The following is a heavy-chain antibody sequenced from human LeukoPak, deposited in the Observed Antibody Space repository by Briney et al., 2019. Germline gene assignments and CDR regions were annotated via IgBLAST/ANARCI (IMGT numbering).Heavy chain of an antibody. D-gene: IGHD1-26*01. J-gene: IGHJ1*01. Sequence: GGSLRLSCAASGFTFSKYAMHWVRQAPGKGLEYGSAITSNGGSTYYANSVKGRLIISRDNSKNTLYLQLGSLRADDMAMYYCATASGSLYAEYFQHWGQGTLVTVSS. CDR1: GFTFSKYA. V-gene: IGHV3-64*01. CDR3: ATASGSLYAEYFQH. CDR2: ITSNGGST.